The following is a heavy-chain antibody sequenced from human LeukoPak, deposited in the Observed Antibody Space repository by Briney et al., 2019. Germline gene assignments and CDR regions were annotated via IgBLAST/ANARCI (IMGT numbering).Heavy chain of an antibody. Sequence: SETLSLTCTVSGGSISSGGYYWSWIRQHPGKGLEWSGYIYYSGSTYYNPSLKSRVTISVDTSKNQFSLKLSSVTAADTAVYYCARSATYYYDSSGSQDIWGQGTMVTVSS. V-gene: IGHV4-31*03. D-gene: IGHD3-22*01. CDR3: ARSATYYYDSSGSQDI. CDR2: IYYSGST. J-gene: IGHJ3*02. CDR1: GGSISSGGYY.